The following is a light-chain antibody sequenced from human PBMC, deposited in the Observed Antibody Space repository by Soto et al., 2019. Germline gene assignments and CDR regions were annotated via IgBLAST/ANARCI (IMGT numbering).Light chain of an antibody. J-gene: IGKJ2*01. CDR3: QQYNSYSYT. CDR1: QSISSW. V-gene: IGKV1-5*01. Sequence: DIQMTQSPSTLSASVGDRVTITCRASQSISSWLAWYQQKPGKAPKLLIYDASSLESGVPSRFSGSGSGTEFTLTLSSLKPDDFATYYCQQYNSYSYTFGQGTKLEIK. CDR2: DAS.